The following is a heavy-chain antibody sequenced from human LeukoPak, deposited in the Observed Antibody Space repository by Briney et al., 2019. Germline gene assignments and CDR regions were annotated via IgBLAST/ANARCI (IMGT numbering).Heavy chain of an antibody. J-gene: IGHJ4*02. CDR2: IHPSGGNP. Sequence: ASVKVFCKASGYTFTSHYVHWVRQAPGQGLEWMGIIHPSGGNPRSTENFQGRVTMTRDTSTSTVYLELRSLTSQDTAVYYCARDCSSTACQGPVLDFWGQGTLVTVSS. D-gene: IGHD6-13*01. CDR1: GYTFTSHY. CDR3: ARDCSSTACQGPVLDF. V-gene: IGHV1-46*01.